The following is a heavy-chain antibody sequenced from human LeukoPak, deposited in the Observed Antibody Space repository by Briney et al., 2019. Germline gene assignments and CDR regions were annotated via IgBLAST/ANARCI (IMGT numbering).Heavy chain of an antibody. CDR2: IYSGGST. J-gene: IGHJ6*02. Sequence: GGSLRLSCAAPGFTVSSNYMNWVRQAPGKGLEWVSVIYSGGSTYYADSVKGRFTISRDNAKNTLYLQMNSLRVEDTAVYYCARELPRYYSGMDVWGQGTTVTVSS. CDR3: ARELPRYYSGMDV. V-gene: IGHV3-53*01. CDR1: GFTVSSNY.